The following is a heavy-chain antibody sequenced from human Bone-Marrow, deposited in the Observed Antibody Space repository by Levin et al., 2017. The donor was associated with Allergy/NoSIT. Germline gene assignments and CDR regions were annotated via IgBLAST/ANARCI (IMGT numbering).Heavy chain of an antibody. CDR3: ARSKSRPRAYGGNFPADCISCRYYYYYGMDV. D-gene: IGHD4-23*01. J-gene: IGHJ6*02. CDR1: GYTFTSYD. V-gene: IGHV1-8*01. Sequence: VASVKVSCKASGYTFTSYDINWVRQATGQGLEWMGWMNPNSGNTGYAQKFQGRVTMTRNTSISTAYMELSSLRSEDTAVYYCARSKSRPRAYGGNFPADCISCRYYYYYGMDVWGQGTTVTVSS. CDR2: MNPNSGNT.